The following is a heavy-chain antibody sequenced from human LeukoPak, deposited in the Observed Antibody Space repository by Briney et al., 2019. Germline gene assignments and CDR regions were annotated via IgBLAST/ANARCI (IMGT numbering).Heavy chain of an antibody. CDR3: ARRYCSTTSCLFDY. CDR2: ISSSSSSSI. V-gene: IGHV3-48*03. CDR1: GFTFSSYE. J-gene: IGHJ4*02. D-gene: IGHD2-2*01. Sequence: GGSLRLSCAASGFTFSSYEMNWVRQAPGKGLEWVSYISSSSSSSISYAGSVKGRFTISRDNAKNSLFLQMNSLRAEDTAVYYCARRYCSTTSCLFDYWGQGTPVTVSS.